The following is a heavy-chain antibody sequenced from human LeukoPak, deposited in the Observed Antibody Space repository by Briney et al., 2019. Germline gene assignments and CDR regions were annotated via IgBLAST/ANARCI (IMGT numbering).Heavy chain of an antibody. J-gene: IGHJ4*02. CDR2: IWPGDSQT. D-gene: IGHD5-18*01. V-gene: IGHV5-51*01. CDR3: ARHLPYSSGGHYFAH. Sequence: GESLQISCKGSGYSFTNSWIGWVRRMPGKGLEWMGIIWPGDSQTTYSPSFQGQVTISVDRSISTAYLQWSSLKASDTAMYYCARHLPYSSGGHYFAHWGQGTLVTVSS. CDR1: GYSFTNSW.